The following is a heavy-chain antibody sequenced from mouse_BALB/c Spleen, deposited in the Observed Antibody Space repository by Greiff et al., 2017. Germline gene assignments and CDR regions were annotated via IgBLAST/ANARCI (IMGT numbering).Heavy chain of an antibody. D-gene: IGHD1-1*01. J-gene: IGHJ3*01. V-gene: IGHV5-6-5*01. CDR3: AREGLLRFLAY. CDR2: ISSGGST. Sequence: VRQTPEKRLEWVASISSGGSTYYPDSVKGRFTISRDNARNILYLQMSSLRSEDTAMYYCAREGLLRFLAYWGQGTLVTVSA.